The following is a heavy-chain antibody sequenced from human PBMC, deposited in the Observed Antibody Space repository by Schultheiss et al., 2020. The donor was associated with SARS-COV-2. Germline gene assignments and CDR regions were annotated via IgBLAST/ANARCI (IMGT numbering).Heavy chain of an antibody. CDR3: AREGETSGSYSVHFDY. V-gene: IGHV3-30*03. J-gene: IGHJ4*02. Sequence: GGSLRLSCAASGFTFGSYGMHWVRQAPGKGLEWVAVISYDGNNEYYADSVKGRFTISRDNSKHTLFLQMNSLGAGDTAVYYCAREGETSGSYSVHFDYWGQGTLVTVSS. CDR1: GFTFGSYG. D-gene: IGHD1-26*01. CDR2: ISYDGNNE.